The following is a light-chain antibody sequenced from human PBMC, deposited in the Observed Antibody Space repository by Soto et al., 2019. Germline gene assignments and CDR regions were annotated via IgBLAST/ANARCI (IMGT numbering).Light chain of an antibody. Sequence: EIVLTQSPVTLSLSPGERATLSCRASQSVSSSYLAWYQQRPGQAPRLLIYSPTSRATGLPDRFRGSGSGTDFTLTISSLEPEDFAVYFCQKNGGSPPKFGQGTKVEIK. J-gene: IGKJ1*01. CDR1: QSVSSSY. CDR2: SPT. CDR3: QKNGGSPPK. V-gene: IGKV3-20*01.